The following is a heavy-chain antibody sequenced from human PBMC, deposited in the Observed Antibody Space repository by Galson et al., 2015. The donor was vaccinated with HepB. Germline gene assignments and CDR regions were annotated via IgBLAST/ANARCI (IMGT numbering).Heavy chain of an antibody. CDR3: ARDGKDTAAYGY. D-gene: IGHD3-10*01. CDR1: GGTFRTSA. CDR2: IIPMFGTT. Sequence: SVKVSCKASGGTFRTSAFSWVRQAPGQGLEWMGGIIPMFGTTNYARQFQGRVTFTAGESTSTAYMELTSLRSDDTAVYYCARDGKDTAAYGYWGQGTLVTVSS. J-gene: IGHJ4*02. V-gene: IGHV1-69*13.